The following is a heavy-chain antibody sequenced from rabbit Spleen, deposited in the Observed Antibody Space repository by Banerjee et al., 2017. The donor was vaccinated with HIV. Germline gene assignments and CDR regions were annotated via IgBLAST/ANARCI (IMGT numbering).Heavy chain of an antibody. CDR1: GFDLSSYG. D-gene: IGHD6-1*01. Sequence: QEQLVESGGGLVQPGGSLKLSCKASGFDLSSYGVSWVRQAPGKGLEWIGYIDPVFGVPYCASWVNGRFTISSHNAQNTLYLQLNSLTAADTATYFCVRGSYYSYGYAGYAYATSAFDPWGPGTLVTVS. J-gene: IGHJ2*01. V-gene: IGHV1S47*01. CDR2: IDPVFGVP. CDR3: VRGSYYSYGYAGYAYATSAFDP.